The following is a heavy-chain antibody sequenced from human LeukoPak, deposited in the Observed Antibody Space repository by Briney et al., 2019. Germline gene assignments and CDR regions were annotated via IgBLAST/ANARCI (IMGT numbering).Heavy chain of an antibody. CDR1: GFTFSSYA. CDR2: ISSSGSTI. D-gene: IGHD1-26*01. CDR3: ARAPWELLPDY. J-gene: IGHJ4*02. V-gene: IGHV3-11*01. Sequence: RPGGSLRLSCAASGFTFSSYAMSWIRQAPGKGLEWVSYISSSGSTIYYADSVKGRFTISRDNAKNSLYLQMNSLRAEDTAVYYCARAPWELLPDYWGQGTLVTVSS.